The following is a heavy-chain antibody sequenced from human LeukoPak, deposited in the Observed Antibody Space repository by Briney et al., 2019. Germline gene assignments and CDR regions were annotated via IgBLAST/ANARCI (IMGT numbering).Heavy chain of an antibody. Sequence: PGRSLKLSCAASGFTFSYHDMHWVRRAPGRGLEWLALIRFDGGDRHYADSAKGRFSISRDNSKNTLEMHMNSLRPEDTAIYYCVRALSSNSGRTYFDLWGLETLVTVSS. V-gene: IGHV3-33*01. CDR1: GFTFSYHD. J-gene: IGHJ4*02. CDR2: IRFDGGDR. D-gene: IGHD6-19*01. CDR3: VRALSSNSGRTYFDL.